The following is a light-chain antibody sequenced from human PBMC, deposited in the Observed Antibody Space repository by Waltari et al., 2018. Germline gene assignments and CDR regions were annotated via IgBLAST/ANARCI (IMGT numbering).Light chain of an antibody. J-gene: IGKJ3*01. CDR1: QGIRNY. CDR2: DAS. Sequence: DLQITQSPSSLSASVGDRDTITCRASQGIRNYLAWYQHKPGKAPILLIYDASRLESGVPSRFSGSGSGTDYTLTINNLQPEDFATYYCQQYYDTPGVTFGPGTTVDIK. CDR3: QQYYDTPGVT. V-gene: IGKV1-NL1*01.